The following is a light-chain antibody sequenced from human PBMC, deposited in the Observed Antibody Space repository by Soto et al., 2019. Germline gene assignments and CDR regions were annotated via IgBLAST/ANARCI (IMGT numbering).Light chain of an antibody. J-gene: IGLJ1*01. Sequence: QSVPPQPPAVSPAPGDDFTISCSVISSNIGVNSVSWYQQLPGTAPKLLIYDDNKRPSGIPDRFSGSESGTSATLGITGFKTGDEADYYCGSWDSSTSAYVFGKGTKATV. CDR3: GSWDSSTSAYV. V-gene: IGLV1-51*01. CDR1: SSNIGVNS. CDR2: DDN.